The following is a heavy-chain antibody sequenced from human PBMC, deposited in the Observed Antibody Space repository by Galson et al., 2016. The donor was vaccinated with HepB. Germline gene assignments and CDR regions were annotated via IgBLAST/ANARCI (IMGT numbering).Heavy chain of an antibody. J-gene: IGHJ4*02. D-gene: IGHD1-14*01. CDR2: IWFDGRDA. Sequence: SLRLSCAASGFTFSRFGMHWVSQAPGKGLESVAVIWFDGRDAYYGDSVKGRLTISKDNSNNMLYLQMNSLRVEDTAVYYCARDLWGDCRTTTCSHLDSWGQGTLVTVSS. CDR1: GFTFSRFG. V-gene: IGHV3-33*01. CDR3: ARDLWGDCRTTTCSHLDS.